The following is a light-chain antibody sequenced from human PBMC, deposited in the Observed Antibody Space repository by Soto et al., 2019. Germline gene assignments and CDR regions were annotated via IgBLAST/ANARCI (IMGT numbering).Light chain of an antibody. Sequence: EIVMTQSPATLSVSSGGRTTLSCRASQSVSSNLAWYQQKPGQAPRLLIYGASTRATGIPARFSGSGSGTEFTLTISSLQSEDFAVYYCQQYNNRQTFGQGTKVDIK. CDR3: QQYNNRQT. J-gene: IGKJ1*01. CDR2: GAS. CDR1: QSVSSN. V-gene: IGKV3-15*01.